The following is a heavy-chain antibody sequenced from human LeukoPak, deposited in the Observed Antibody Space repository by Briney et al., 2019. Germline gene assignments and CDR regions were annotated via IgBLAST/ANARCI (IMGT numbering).Heavy chain of an antibody. J-gene: IGHJ4*02. V-gene: IGHV3-23*01. CDR2: ISGSGGST. D-gene: IGHD4-23*01. Sequence: PGGSLRLSCAASGFTFSSYAMSWVRQAPGKGLEWVSAISGSGGSTYYADSVKGRFTISRDNSKNTLYLQMNSLRAEDTAVYYCAKGVVPSTVITPFDYWGQGTLVTVSS. CDR1: GFTFSSYA. CDR3: AKGVVPSTVITPFDY.